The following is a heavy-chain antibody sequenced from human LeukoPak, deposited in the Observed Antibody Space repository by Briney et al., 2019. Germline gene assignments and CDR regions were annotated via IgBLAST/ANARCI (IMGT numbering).Heavy chain of an antibody. CDR3: AKDRERYQLLRNFDY. D-gene: IGHD2-2*01. CDR1: GFTFSSYA. V-gene: IGHV3-23*01. J-gene: IGHJ4*02. CDR2: ISGGGGST. Sequence: GGSLRLSCAASGFTFSSYAMSWVRQAPGKGLEWVSAISGGGGSTYYADSVKGRFTISRDNSKNTLYLQMNSLRAEDTAVYYCAKDRERYQLLRNFDYWGQGTLVTVSS.